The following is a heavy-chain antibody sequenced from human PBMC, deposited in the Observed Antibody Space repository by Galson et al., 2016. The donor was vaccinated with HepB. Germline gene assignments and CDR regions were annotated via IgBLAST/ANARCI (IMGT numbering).Heavy chain of an antibody. CDR3: ARDHPLTDSDY. Sequence: SVKVSCKASGYTFTNYYIHWVRQVPGQGLEWMGRLNPNSGVTNYAQKFQGRVTMTRDTSITTAYMELSRLRSDDTAVYYCARDHPLTDSDYWGQGTLVTVSS. CDR2: LNPNSGVT. V-gene: IGHV1-2*06. J-gene: IGHJ4*02. CDR1: GYTFTNYY. D-gene: IGHD2-21*01.